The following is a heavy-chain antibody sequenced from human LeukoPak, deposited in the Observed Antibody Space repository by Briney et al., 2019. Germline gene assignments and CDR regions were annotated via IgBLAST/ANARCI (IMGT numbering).Heavy chain of an antibody. CDR2: ISYDGSNK. CDR1: GFTFSSSG. D-gene: IGHD1-14*01. V-gene: IGHV3-30*03. J-gene: IGHJ4*02. CDR3: ARVPNRGYYFDY. Sequence: GGSLRLSCAASGFTFSSSGMHWVRQAPGKGLEWVAVISYDGSNKYYADSVKGRSTISRDNSKNTLYLQMNSLRAGDTAVYYCARVPNRGYYFDYWGQGTLVTVSS.